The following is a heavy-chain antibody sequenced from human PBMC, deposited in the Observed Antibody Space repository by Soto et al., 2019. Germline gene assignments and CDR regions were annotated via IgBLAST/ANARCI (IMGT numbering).Heavy chain of an antibody. V-gene: IGHV3-23*01. CDR3: AKADLLGYCTGGSCYSLDY. D-gene: IGHD2-15*01. J-gene: IGHJ4*02. CDR1: GFTFSTYA. CDR2: ISGGGGST. Sequence: GGSLRLSSVASGFTFSTYAMSWVRQAPGKGLEWVSGISGGGGSTYYADSVKGRFTISRDNSKNTLYLQMNSLRAEDTAVYYCAKADLLGYCTGGSCYSLDYWGQGTLVTVSS.